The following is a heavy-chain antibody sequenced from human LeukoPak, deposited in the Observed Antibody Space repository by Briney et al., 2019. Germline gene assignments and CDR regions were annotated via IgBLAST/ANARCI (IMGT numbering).Heavy chain of an antibody. J-gene: IGHJ4*02. Sequence: PGGSLRLSCAASGFTFSSYGMHWVRQAPGKGLEWVAFIRYDGSNKYYADSVKGRFTISRDNSKNTLYLQMNSLRAEDTAVYYCAKSRYSSSWYASFWGQGTLVTVSS. D-gene: IGHD6-13*01. V-gene: IGHV3-30*02. CDR2: IRYDGSNK. CDR1: GFTFSSYG. CDR3: AKSRYSSSWYASF.